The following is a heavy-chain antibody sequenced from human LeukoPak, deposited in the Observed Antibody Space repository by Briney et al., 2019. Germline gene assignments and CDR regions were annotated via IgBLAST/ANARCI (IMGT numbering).Heavy chain of an antibody. CDR3: ASRYSPFDF. V-gene: IGHV3-11*04. Sequence: PGRSLRLACAASGFTFSDYYMSWIRQAPGKGLEWVPYIDSSGSSTFYADSVKGRFTISRDNANNSLYLQKNGLRDEDTAVYYSASRYSPFDFWGQGTLVTVSS. CDR2: IDSSGSST. D-gene: IGHD5-18*01. CDR1: GFTFSDYY. J-gene: IGHJ4*02.